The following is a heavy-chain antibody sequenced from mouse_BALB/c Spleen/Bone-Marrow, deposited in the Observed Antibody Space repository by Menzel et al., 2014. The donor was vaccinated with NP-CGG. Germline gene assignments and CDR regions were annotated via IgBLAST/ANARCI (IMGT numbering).Heavy chain of an antibody. Sequence: EVQGVESGGGLVQPGGSLRLSCATSGFTFTDYYMNWVRQPPGKALEWLGFIRNKANGYTTEYSAPVKSRFTISRDNSQNILYLQMNTLRVDDSATYYCARDKGRVFFDYWGQGTTLTVSS. J-gene: IGHJ2*01. CDR2: IRNKANGYTT. CDR3: ARDKGRVFFDY. V-gene: IGHV7-3*02. CDR1: GFTFTDYY.